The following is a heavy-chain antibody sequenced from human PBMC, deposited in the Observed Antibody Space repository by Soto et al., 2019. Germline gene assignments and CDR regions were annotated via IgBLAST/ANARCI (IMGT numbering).Heavy chain of an antibody. CDR2: ISGNGGST. V-gene: IGHV3-23*01. CDR3: AKDFIFAYYASGSYRAHGFEY. Sequence: GGSLRLSCAASGFTFSSYAMGWVRQSPGKGLEWVSSISGNGGSTYYADSVKGRFTISRDNSKKKLYLQMNSLRAEDTAEYYCAKDFIFAYYASGSYRAHGFEYWGQGTLVTVSS. D-gene: IGHD3-10*01. J-gene: IGHJ4*02. CDR1: GFTFSSYA.